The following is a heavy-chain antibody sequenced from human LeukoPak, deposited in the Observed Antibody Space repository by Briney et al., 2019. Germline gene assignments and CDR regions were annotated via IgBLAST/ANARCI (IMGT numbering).Heavy chain of an antibody. Sequence: GGSLRLSCAASGFTFDDYGMSWVRQAPGKGLEWVSGINWNGGSTGYADAVKGRFTISRDNAKKSLDLQMNSLRAEDTALYYCARGHIDYAFDCWGQGTLVTVSS. V-gene: IGHV3-20*04. CDR1: GFTFDDYG. CDR3: ARGHIDYAFDC. CDR2: INWNGGST. D-gene: IGHD4-17*01. J-gene: IGHJ4*02.